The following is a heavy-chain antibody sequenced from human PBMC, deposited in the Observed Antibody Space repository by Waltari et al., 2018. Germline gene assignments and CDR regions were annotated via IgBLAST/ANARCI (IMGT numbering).Heavy chain of an antibody. CDR2: VDPADSET. J-gene: IGHJ5*02. D-gene: IGHD4-4*01. V-gene: IGHV1-69-2*01. CDR1: GYTFNDYY. Sequence: EVQLVQSGAEVKKPGTTVKISCTASGYTFNDYYIHWVQQAPGKGLEWMGRVDPADSETIYAEKFQGRVTITADTSTDTAYMELSSLRSEDTAVYYCATVLTTVPTYWFDPWGQGTLVTVSS. CDR3: ATVLTTVPTYWFDP.